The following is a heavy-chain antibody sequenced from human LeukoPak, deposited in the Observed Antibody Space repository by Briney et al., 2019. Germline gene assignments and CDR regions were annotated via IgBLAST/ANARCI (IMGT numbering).Heavy chain of an antibody. CDR1: GFPFSSYW. V-gene: IGHV3-23*01. CDR3: AKGCSGGSCYSFDY. Sequence: GGSLRLSCVASGFPFSSYWMTWVRQAPGKGLEWVSAISGSGDDTYYADSVKGRFTISRDNSKNTLYLQMNSLRAEDTAVYYCAKGCSGGSCYSFDYWGQGTLVTVSS. J-gene: IGHJ4*02. CDR2: ISGSGDDT. D-gene: IGHD2-15*01.